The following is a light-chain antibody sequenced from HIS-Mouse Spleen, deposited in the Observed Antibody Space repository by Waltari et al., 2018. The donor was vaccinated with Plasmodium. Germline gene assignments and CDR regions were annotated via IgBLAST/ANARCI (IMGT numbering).Light chain of an antibody. J-gene: IGKJ1*01. CDR2: GAS. Sequence: EIVLTQSPGTLSLSPGESATLSCRASPSVSSSYLAWYQQKPGQAPRLLIYGASSRATGIPDRFSGSGSGTDFTLTISRLEPEDFAVYYCQQYGSSPPGTFGQGTKVEIK. CDR3: QQYGSSPPGT. CDR1: PSVSSSY. V-gene: IGKV3-20*01.